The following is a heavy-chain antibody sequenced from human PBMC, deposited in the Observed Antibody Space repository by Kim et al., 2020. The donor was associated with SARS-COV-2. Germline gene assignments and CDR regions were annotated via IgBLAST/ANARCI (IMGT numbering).Heavy chain of an antibody. CDR3: ASPSGYSYGTPFYYGMDV. D-gene: IGHD5-18*01. CDR2: IYYSGST. V-gene: IGHV4-39*01. CDR1: GGSISSSSYY. Sequence: SETLSLTCTVSGGSISSSSYYWGWIRQPPGKGLEWIGSIYYSGSTYYNPSLKSRVTISVDTSKNQFSLKLSSVTAADTAVYYCASPSGYSYGTPFYYGMDVWGQGTTVTVSS. J-gene: IGHJ6*02.